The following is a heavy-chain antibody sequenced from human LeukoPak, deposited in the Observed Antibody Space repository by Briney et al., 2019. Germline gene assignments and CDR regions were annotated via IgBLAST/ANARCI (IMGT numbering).Heavy chain of an antibody. J-gene: IGHJ4*02. CDR1: GFTFSNYA. CDR2: ISYDGSNK. V-gene: IGHV3-30*14. D-gene: IGHD3-16*02. CDR3: TTGAGDYVWGSYRYFGH. Sequence: GGPLRLSCEASGFTFSNYAMHWVRQAPGKGLEWVAAISYDGSNKYYADPVKGRFTVSRDNSKNTLYLQMNSLRAEDTAVYYCTTGAGDYVWGSYRYFGHWGQGSLVTVSS.